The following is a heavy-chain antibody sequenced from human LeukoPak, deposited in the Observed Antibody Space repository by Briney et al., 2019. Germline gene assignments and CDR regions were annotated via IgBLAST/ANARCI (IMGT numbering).Heavy chain of an antibody. J-gene: IGHJ4*02. CDR3: ARGYEVVDY. CDR1: GGSLSSYY. V-gene: IGHV4-4*07. Sequence: PSETLSLTCTVSGGSLSSYYWSWIRQPAGKELEWIGRIYISGSTNYNPSLKSRVTMSVDTSKNQFSLKLTSVTAADTAVYYCARGYEVVDYWGQGTLVTVSS. D-gene: IGHD2-15*01. CDR2: IYISGST.